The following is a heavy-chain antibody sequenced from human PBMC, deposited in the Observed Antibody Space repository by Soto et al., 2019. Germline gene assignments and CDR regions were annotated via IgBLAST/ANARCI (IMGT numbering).Heavy chain of an antibody. V-gene: IGHV3-7*04. D-gene: IGHD1-26*01. J-gene: IGHJ4*02. CDR1: ESTVSRDW. CDR2: INQDGSEK. Sequence: EVHLVESGGGLVQTGGSLRLSCAIFESTVSRDWMNWVRQAPGKGLEWVAHINQDGSEKYYVDSVKGRFTISRDNAKKSLYLQMNSLRPADRAMYYGSGGVGDAFWGQGTLVTVSS. CDR3: SGGVGDAF.